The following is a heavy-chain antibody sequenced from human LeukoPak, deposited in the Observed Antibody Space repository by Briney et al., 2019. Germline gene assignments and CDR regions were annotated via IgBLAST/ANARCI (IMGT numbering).Heavy chain of an antibody. D-gene: IGHD3-22*01. CDR2: IYRSGST. CDR1: GYSISSGNY. V-gene: IGHV4-38-2*01. J-gene: IGHJ4*02. Sequence: PSETLSLTCSVSGYSISSGNYWGWIRLPPGKGLQWIGSIYRSGSTYYNPSLKSRVTISGDTAENQFSLKPNCVTAAATAGYDCANGYGRGNTCYDDRGAFDYWGQGTLVTVSS. CDR3: ANGYGRGNTCYDDRGAFDY.